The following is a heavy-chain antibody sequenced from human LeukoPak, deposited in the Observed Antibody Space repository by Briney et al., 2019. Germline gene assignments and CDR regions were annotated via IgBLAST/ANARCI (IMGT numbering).Heavy chain of an antibody. J-gene: IGHJ4*02. CDR2: VSWNGGGM. CDR3: AKDITGGRSSPYFDS. V-gene: IGHV3-9*01. CDR1: GFTFDAYA. Sequence: GGSLGLSCAASGFTFDAYAMHWVRQAPGKGLEWVSGVSWNGGGMGYAVSVKGRFTISRDNAKNSLYLQMNSLRDEDTALYYCAKDITGGRSSPYFDSWGQGTLVTVSS. D-gene: IGHD6-6*01.